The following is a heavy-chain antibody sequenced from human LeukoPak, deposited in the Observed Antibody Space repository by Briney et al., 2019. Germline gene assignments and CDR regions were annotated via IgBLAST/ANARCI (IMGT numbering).Heavy chain of an antibody. Sequence: SETLSLTCTVSGGSISSYYWSWIRQPPGKGLEWIGYIYYSGSTNYNPSLKSRVTISVDTSKNQFSLKLNSVTAADTAVYYCARLRAVAGKKDYWGQGTLVTVSS. V-gene: IGHV4-59*08. CDR2: IYYSGST. CDR1: GGSISSYY. D-gene: IGHD6-19*01. CDR3: ARLRAVAGKKDY. J-gene: IGHJ4*02.